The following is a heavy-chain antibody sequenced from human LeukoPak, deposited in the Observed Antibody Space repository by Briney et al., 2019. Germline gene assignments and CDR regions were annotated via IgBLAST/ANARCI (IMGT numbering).Heavy chain of an antibody. CDR3: ARDGSGVWFDY. J-gene: IGHJ4*02. CDR2: INAYNGDT. V-gene: IGHV1-18*01. CDR1: NYTFTSYG. D-gene: IGHD3-10*01. Sequence: ASVKVSCKASNYTFTSYGISWVRQAPGQGLEWMAWINAYNGDTNYAQKFQGRVTLTTDTSTSTAYMELRSLRSDDSAVYYCARDGSGVWFDYWGQGTLVTVSS.